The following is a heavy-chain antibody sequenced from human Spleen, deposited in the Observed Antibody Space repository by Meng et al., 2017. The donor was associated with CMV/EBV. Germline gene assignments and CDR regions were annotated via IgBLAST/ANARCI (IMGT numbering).Heavy chain of an antibody. CDR3: ARDYVVVIAATHYHYYYMDV. CDR2: INPNSGGT. Sequence: ASVKVSCKASGYTFTDYSMHWVRQAPGQGLEWMGWINPNSGGTNYAQKFQGRVTMTRDTSINTAYMELSRLRSDDTAVYYCARDYVVVIAATHYHYYYMDVWGKGTTVTVSS. CDR1: GYTFTDYS. V-gene: IGHV1-2*02. J-gene: IGHJ6*03. D-gene: IGHD2-21*01.